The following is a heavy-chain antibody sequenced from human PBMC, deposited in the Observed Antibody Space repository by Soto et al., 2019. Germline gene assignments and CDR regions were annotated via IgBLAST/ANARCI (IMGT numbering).Heavy chain of an antibody. V-gene: IGHV1-3*01. Sequence: QVQLVQSGAEVKKPGASVKVSCKASGYSFQTYSIHWVRQAPGQRLEWMGSINAGSGNAKYSPKFQDRVTITRDTSAPTAYMELSSLRSEDTAVYFCARNRLLWFEDFDPWGQGTLVTVSS. CDR3: ARNRLLWFEDFDP. D-gene: IGHD3-10*01. CDR1: GYSFQTYS. J-gene: IGHJ5*02. CDR2: INAGSGNA.